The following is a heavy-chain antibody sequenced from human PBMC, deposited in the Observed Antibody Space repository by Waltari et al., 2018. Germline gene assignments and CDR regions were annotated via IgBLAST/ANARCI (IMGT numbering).Heavy chain of an antibody. J-gene: IGHJ3*02. CDR2: IKTDGGEE. CDR3: ARDQWFGFDI. CDR1: GFTLRNYW. D-gene: IGHD3-22*01. Sequence: EVQLVESGGGLVQPGGSLRLSFAASGFTLRNYWMSWVRQAPGKGLEWMANIKTDGGEEYYVDSVRGRFTISRDNAKNLLFLQMNSLRPEDTAVYYCARDQWFGFDIWGQGTMVTVSS. V-gene: IGHV3-7*01.